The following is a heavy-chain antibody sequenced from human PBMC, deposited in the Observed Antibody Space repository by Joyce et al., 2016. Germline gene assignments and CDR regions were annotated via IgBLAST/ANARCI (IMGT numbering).Heavy chain of an antibody. CDR1: GGPFRGFF. V-gene: IGHV4-34*01. Sequence: QVQLQQWGAGLLKPSETLSLTCAVSGGPFRGFFWTWVRQPPGKRLEWIGDINNSGVTNYNPSLKTRVTFSVDTSKNQFSLKLTSLSAADTAVYYCARSQWLAPLMYWGQGTPVTVSS. CDR2: INNSGVT. D-gene: IGHD6-19*01. CDR3: ARSQWLAPLMY. J-gene: IGHJ4*02.